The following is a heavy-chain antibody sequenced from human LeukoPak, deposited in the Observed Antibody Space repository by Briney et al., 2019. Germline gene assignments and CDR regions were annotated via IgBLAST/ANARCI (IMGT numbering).Heavy chain of an antibody. V-gene: IGHV4-34*01. CDR2: INHSGST. Sequence: KPSETLSLTCAVYGGSFSVYYWSWIRQPPGKGLEWIGEINHSGSTNYNSSLKSRVTISVDTSKNQFSLKLSSVTAADTAVYYCARGRSRRGASSGSLDIWGQGTMVTVSS. J-gene: IGHJ3*02. CDR1: GGSFSVYY. D-gene: IGHD3-22*01. CDR3: ARGRSRRGASSGSLDI.